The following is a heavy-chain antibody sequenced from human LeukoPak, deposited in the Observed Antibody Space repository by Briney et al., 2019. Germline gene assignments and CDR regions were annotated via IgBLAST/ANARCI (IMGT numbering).Heavy chain of an antibody. J-gene: IGHJ4*02. D-gene: IGHD3-16*02. Sequence: ASVKVSCKASGYTFTSYGISWVRQAPGQGLEWMGWISAYNGNTNYAQKLQGRVTMTTDTSTSTAYMELRSLRSDDTAVYYCARDIRMITFGGVIVTEYENWGQGTLVTVSS. CDR2: ISAYNGNT. CDR1: GYTFTSYG. CDR3: ARDIRMITFGGVIVTEYEN. V-gene: IGHV1-18*01.